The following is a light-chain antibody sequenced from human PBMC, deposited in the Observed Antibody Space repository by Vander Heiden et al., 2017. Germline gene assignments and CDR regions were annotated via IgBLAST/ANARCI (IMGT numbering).Light chain of an antibody. CDR2: RKT. Sequence: SSELTQDPAVSVALGQTVRITFQGDSLRTNSASWYQQKPGQAPVLVIYRKTNRPSGIPDRFSGSSSGNTASLTITGAQAEDEADYYCNSRDSSGNVVFGGGTKLTVL. V-gene: IGLV3-19*01. CDR1: SLRTNS. J-gene: IGLJ2*01. CDR3: NSRDSSGNVV.